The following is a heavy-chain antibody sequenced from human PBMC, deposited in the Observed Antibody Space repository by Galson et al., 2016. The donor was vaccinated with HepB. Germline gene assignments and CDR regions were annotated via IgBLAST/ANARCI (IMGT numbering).Heavy chain of an antibody. Sequence: SLRLSCAASGFTFSSYAMSWVRQAPEKGLEWVSAISGSGGSTYYADSVKGRFTISRDNSKNTVYLQMNSLRAEDTAVYYCSRDGPGARTSLDFDRYLDAFDIWGQGTLVTVSS. CDR1: GFTFSSYA. V-gene: IGHV3-23*01. D-gene: IGHD3-9*01. CDR3: SRDGPGARTSLDFDRYLDAFDI. CDR2: ISGSGGST. J-gene: IGHJ3*02.